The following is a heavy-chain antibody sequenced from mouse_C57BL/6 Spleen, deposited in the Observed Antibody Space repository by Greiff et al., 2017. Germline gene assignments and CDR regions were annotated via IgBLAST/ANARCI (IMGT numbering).Heavy chain of an antibody. J-gene: IGHJ4*01. CDR1: GYAFSSSW. CDR2: IYRGDGDT. CDR3: ARWEYYGSSYAMDY. Sequence: QVQLQQSGPELVKPGASVKISCKASGYAFSSSWMNWVKQRPGKGLEWIGRIYRGDGDTNYNGKFKGKVTLTADKSYSTVYMQLSSLTSEDSAVYFCARWEYYGSSYAMDYWGQGTSVTVSS. V-gene: IGHV1-82*01. D-gene: IGHD1-1*01.